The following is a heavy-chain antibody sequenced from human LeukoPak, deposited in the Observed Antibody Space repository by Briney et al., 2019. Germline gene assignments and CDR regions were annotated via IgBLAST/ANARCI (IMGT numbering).Heavy chain of an antibody. CDR3: AKNLRTSVAGYDY. CDR2: IKQDGSEK. J-gene: IGHJ4*02. D-gene: IGHD6-19*01. V-gene: IGHV3-7*01. CDR1: GFSFSSYW. Sequence: GGSLRLSCAASGFSFSSYWMSWVRQAPGKGLEWVANIKQDGSEKNYVDSVKGRFTISRDNAKNSLYLQINSLRAEDTAVYYCAKNLRTSVAGYDYWGQGTLVTVSS.